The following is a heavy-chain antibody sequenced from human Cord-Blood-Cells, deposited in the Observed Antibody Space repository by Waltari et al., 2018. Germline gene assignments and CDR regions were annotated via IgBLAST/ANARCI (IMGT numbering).Heavy chain of an antibody. Sequence: MHWVRQAPGQGLEWMGWINPNSGGTNYAQKFQGRVTMTRDTSISTAYMELSRLRSDDTAVYYCASYDSSDAFDIWGQGTMVTVSS. V-gene: IGHV1-2*02. D-gene: IGHD3-22*01. CDR3: ASYDSSDAFDI. J-gene: IGHJ3*02. CDR2: INPNSGGT.